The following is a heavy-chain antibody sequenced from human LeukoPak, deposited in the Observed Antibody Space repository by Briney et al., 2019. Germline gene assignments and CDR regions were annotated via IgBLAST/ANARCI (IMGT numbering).Heavy chain of an antibody. CDR3: AKDIGDYDSSGNDAFDI. Sequence: GGSLRLSCAASGSTFDDYAMHWVRQAPGKGLEWVSGISWNSGSIGYADSVKGRFTISRDNAKNSLYLQMNSLRAEDMALYYCAKDIGDYDSSGNDAFDIWGQGTMVTVSS. D-gene: IGHD3-22*01. J-gene: IGHJ3*02. CDR1: GSTFDDYA. V-gene: IGHV3-9*03. CDR2: ISWNSGSI.